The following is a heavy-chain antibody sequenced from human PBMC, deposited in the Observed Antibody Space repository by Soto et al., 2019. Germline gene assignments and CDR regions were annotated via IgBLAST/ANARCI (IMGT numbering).Heavy chain of an antibody. CDR1: GFTFDDYG. CDR3: ALRLLDNDDFYI. CDR2: INWNGGST. J-gene: IGHJ3*02. Sequence: PGGSLRLSCAASGFTFDDYGMSWVRQAPGKGLEWVSGINWNGGSTGYADSVKGRFTISRDNAKNSLYLQMNSLRAEDTALYHCALRLLDNDDFYIWCQGTVLTVSS. D-gene: IGHD5-12*01. V-gene: IGHV3-20*01.